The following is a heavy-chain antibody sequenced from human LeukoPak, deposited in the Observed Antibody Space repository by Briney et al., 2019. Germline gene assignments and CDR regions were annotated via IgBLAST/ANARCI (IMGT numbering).Heavy chain of an antibody. CDR1: GFTFSDYS. J-gene: IGHJ4*02. D-gene: IGHD2-2*02. CDR3: ARGGKRYCSSTSCYTPFDY. Sequence: GGSLRLSCAASGFTFSDYSMNWVRQAPGKGLEDLSYINSDGKTTWYADSVKGRFTASRDNAKNSLYLQMNSLRVEDTAVYYCARGGKRYCSSTSCYTPFDYWGQGTLVTVSS. V-gene: IGHV3-48*01. CDR2: INSDGKTT.